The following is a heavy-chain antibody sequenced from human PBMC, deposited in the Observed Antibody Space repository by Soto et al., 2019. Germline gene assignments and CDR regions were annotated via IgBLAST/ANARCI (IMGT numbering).Heavy chain of an antibody. J-gene: IGHJ6*02. CDR1: GYTFTSYD. Sequence: VKVSCKASGYTFTSYDINWVRQATGQGLEWMGWMNPNSGNTGYAQKFQGRVTMTRNTSISTAYMELSSLRSEDTAVYYCARGGSTIFGVVIPLPRDVWGQGTTVTVSS. V-gene: IGHV1-8*01. D-gene: IGHD3-3*01. CDR3: ARGGSTIFGVVIPLPRDV. CDR2: MNPNSGNT.